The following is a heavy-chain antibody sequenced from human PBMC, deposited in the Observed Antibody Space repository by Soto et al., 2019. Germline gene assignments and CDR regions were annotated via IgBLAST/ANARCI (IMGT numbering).Heavy chain of an antibody. D-gene: IGHD1-26*01. CDR2: TFTGGST. CDR1: GFSVTTNY. V-gene: IGHV3-53*02. Sequence: EVQLVETGGGLIQPGGSLRLSCLASGFSVTTNYIIWVRQPPGKGLEWVSTTFTGGSTHYADSVKGRFSISRDNSKNTVYLQMNNLRVEDTAGYYCAKKPTSSIQGWAFGMDVWGQGTTVSVSS. J-gene: IGHJ6*02. CDR3: AKKPTSSIQGWAFGMDV.